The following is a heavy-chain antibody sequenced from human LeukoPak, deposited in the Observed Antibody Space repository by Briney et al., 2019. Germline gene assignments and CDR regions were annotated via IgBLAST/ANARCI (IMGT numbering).Heavy chain of an antibody. J-gene: IGHJ4*02. CDR3: ASRTTGTEFDY. CDR1: GGTFSSYA. D-gene: IGHD1-1*01. Sequence: ASVKVSCKASGGTFSSYAISWVRQAPGQGLGWMGWINPNSGGTNYAQKFQGRVTMTRDTSISTAYMELSRLRSDDTAVYYCASRTTGTEFDYWGQGTLVTVSS. V-gene: IGHV1-2*02. CDR2: INPNSGGT.